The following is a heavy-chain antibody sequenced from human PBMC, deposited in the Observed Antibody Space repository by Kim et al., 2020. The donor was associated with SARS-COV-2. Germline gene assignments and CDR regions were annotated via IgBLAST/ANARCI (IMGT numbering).Heavy chain of an antibody. CDR2: ISSSRTI. D-gene: IGHD3-3*01. V-gene: IGHV3-48*01. Sequence: GGSLRLSCSASGFTFSNYNMNWVRQAPGKGPEWVSFISSSRTIYYADSVKGRFTISRDNAENSLFLQMNGLRAEDTALYYCATDLSKDSNYWGQGTLV. CDR3: ATDLSKDSNY. J-gene: IGHJ4*02. CDR1: GFTFSNYN.